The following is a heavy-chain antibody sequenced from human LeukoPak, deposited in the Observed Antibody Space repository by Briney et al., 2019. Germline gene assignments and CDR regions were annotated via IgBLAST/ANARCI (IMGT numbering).Heavy chain of an antibody. V-gene: IGHV3-49*03. Sequence: PGGSLRLSCTASGFTFGDYAMSWFRQAPGKGLEWLGFIRSKAYGGTAEYAASVVGRFTISRDDSKSIAHLQMNSLKTEDTAVYYCTRLGFVRDAFDIWGQGTMVTVSS. J-gene: IGHJ3*02. CDR2: IRSKAYGGTA. D-gene: IGHD2-15*01. CDR1: GFTFGDYA. CDR3: TRLGFVRDAFDI.